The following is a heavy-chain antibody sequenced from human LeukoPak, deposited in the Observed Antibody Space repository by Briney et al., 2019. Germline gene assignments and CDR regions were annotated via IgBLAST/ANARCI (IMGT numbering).Heavy chain of an antibody. D-gene: IGHD4-17*01. CDR2: ITSGSSHI. Sequence: GGSLRLSCAASGFTFTSYTMNWVRQAPGQGLEWVSSITSGSSHIYYADSVKGRFTISRDNAKNSLYLQMTSLRVEDTAVYYCAKTYGHFDDWGQGTLVTVSS. CDR1: GFTFTSYT. CDR3: AKTYGHFDD. J-gene: IGHJ4*02. V-gene: IGHV3-21*01.